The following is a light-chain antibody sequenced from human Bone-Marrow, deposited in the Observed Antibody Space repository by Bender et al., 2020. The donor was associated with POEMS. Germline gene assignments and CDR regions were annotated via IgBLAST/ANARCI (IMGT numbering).Light chain of an antibody. CDR1: NSDIGRYNY. V-gene: IGLV2-23*02. CDR3: CSYADNSVWV. CDR2: EVS. J-gene: IGLJ3*02. Sequence: QSALTQPASVSGSPGQSITISCTGTNSDIGRYNYVSWYQQHPGKVPKLIIYEVSRRPSGVSNRFSASKSGNTASLTISGLQAEDEADFYCCSYADNSVWVFGGGTKVTVL.